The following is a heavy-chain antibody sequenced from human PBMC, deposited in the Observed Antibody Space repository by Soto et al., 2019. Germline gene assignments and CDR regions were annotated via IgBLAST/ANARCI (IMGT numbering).Heavy chain of an antibody. CDR1: GGTFSSYA. V-gene: IGHV1-69*12. J-gene: IGHJ6*02. Sequence: QVQLVQSGAEVKKPGSSVKVSCKASGGTFSSYAISWVRQAPGQGLEWMGGIIPIFGTANYAQKFQGRVTSTADESTSTAYMELSSLRSEDTAVYYCAREGGITIFGVVHYGMDVWGQGTTVTVSS. CDR3: AREGGITIFGVVHYGMDV. D-gene: IGHD3-3*01. CDR2: IIPIFGTA.